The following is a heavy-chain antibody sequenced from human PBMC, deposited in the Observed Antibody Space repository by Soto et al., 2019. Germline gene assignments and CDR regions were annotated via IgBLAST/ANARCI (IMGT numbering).Heavy chain of an antibody. J-gene: IGHJ6*02. CDR2: IGTAGDT. Sequence: EVQLVESGGGLVQPGGSLRLSCAASGFTFSSYDMHWVRQATGKGLEWVSVIGTAGDTYYPGSVKGRFTISRENAKNSLYLQMNSLRAEDTAVYYCAGDIRYCSGNSCYSGGMDVWGQGTTVTVSS. V-gene: IGHV3-13*01. CDR3: AGDIRYCSGNSCYSGGMDV. CDR1: GFTFSSYD. D-gene: IGHD2-15*01.